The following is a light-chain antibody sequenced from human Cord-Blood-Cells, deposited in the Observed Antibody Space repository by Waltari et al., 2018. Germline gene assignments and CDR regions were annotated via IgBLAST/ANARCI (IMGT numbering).Light chain of an antibody. CDR2: EGS. V-gene: IGLV2-23*01. J-gene: IGLJ2*01. CDR1: RREFGRYHP. CDR3: CSYAGSSTYVV. Sequence: SALTQPASVYGSPGPSITNSCTGTRREFGRYHPVSLYQQHPVKAPKLMSYEGSKRPSGVSNRFSGSKSGNTASLTISGLQAEDEADYYCCSYAGSSTYVVFGGGTKLTVL.